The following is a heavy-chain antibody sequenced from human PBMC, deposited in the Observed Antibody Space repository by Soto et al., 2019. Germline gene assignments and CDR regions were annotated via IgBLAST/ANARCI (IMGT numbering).Heavy chain of an antibody. CDR3: ARGDVVVVAATYFDY. CDR1: GGSFSGYY. CDR2: INHSGST. D-gene: IGHD2-15*01. Sequence: SETLSLTCAVYGGSFSGYYWSWIRQPPGKGLEWIGEINHSGSTNYIPSLKSRVTISVDTSKNQFSLKLSSVTAADTAVYYCARGDVVVVAATYFDYWGQGTLVTVSS. J-gene: IGHJ4*02. V-gene: IGHV4-34*01.